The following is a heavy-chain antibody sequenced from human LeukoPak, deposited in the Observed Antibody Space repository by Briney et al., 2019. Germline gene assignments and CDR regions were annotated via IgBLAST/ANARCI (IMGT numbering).Heavy chain of an antibody. V-gene: IGHV3-23*01. CDR3: ARDQKQAYSDILTCYSNPYYYYYMDV. CDR2: INHSGGRT. Sequence: GGSLRLSCAASGFTFSNYAMSWVRQAPGKGLEWVSAINHSGGRTYYADSGKGRFTISRDNSKNTLYLQMNSLSAEDTAVYYCARDQKQAYSDILTCYSNPYYYYYMDVWGKGTTVTISS. CDR1: GFTFSNYA. J-gene: IGHJ6*03. D-gene: IGHD3-9*01.